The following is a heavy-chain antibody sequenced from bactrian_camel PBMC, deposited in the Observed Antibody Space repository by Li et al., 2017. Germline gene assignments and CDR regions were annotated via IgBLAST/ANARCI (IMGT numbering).Heavy chain of an antibody. CDR3: ATHGYTWGYYY. CDR2: VYSDGSNT. V-gene: IGHV3-2*01. Sequence: HVQLVESGGGLVQPGGSLRLSCAAPGFTFSNHYVNRVRREPGKGLEWVASVYSDGSNTHYADSVKGRFTISRDNAKNSVYLQMNSLESEDTALFYCATHGYTWGYYYWGQGTQVTVS. D-gene: IGHD3*01. CDR1: GFTFSNHY. J-gene: IGHJ4*01.